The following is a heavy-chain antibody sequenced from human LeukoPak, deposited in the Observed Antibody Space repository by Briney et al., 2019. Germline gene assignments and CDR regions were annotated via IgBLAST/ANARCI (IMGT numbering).Heavy chain of an antibody. CDR2: IYPGDSDT. V-gene: IGHV5-51*01. CDR1: GYSFTSYW. CDR3: ARSGGYYGSGSSPFDY. Sequence: GESLKISCKGSGYSFTSYWIGWVRQMSGKGLEWMGIIYPGDSDTRYSPSFQGQVTISADKSISTAYLQWSSLKASDTAMYYCARSGGYYGSGSSPFDYWGQGTLVTVSS. D-gene: IGHD3-10*01. J-gene: IGHJ4*02.